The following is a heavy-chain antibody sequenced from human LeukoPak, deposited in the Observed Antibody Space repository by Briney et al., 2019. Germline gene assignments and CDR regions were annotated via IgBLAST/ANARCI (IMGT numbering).Heavy chain of an antibody. V-gene: IGHV3-30-3*01. CDR1: GFTFSSYA. D-gene: IGHD6-13*01. J-gene: IGHJ4*02. Sequence: GGSLRLSCAASGFTFSSYAMHWVRQAPGKGLEWVAVISNDGSNKYYADSVKGRFTISRDNSKNTLYLQMNSLRAEDTAVYYCARGSYYFDYWGQGTLVTVSS. CDR2: ISNDGSNK. CDR3: ARGSYYFDY.